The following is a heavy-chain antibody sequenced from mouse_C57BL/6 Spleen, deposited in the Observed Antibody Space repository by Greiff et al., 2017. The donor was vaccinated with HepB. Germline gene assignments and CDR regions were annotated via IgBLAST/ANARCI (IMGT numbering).Heavy chain of an antibody. CDR3: ARAMVTTGYFDV. J-gene: IGHJ1*03. D-gene: IGHD2-2*01. Sequence: QVQLQQPGAELVKPGASVKLSCKASGYTFTSYWMQWVNQRPGQGLEWIGEIDPSDSYTNYNQKFKGKATLTVDTSSSTAYMQHSSLTSEDSAVYYWARAMVTTGYFDVWGTGTTVTVSS. CDR1: GYTFTSYW. CDR2: IDPSDSYT. V-gene: IGHV1-50*01.